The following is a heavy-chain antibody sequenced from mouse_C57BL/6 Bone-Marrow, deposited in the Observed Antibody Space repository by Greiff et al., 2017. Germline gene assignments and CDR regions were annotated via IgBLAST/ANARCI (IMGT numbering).Heavy chain of an antibody. CDR3: ARHGNYGGFFDY. CDR1: GFNINDYY. V-gene: IGHV14-2*01. CDR2: IDPEDGGT. D-gene: IGHD2-1*01. J-gene: IGHJ2*01. Sequence: VQLKQSGAELVKPGASVKLSCTASGFNINDYYMHWVKQRTEQGLEWIGRIDPEDGGTKYAPKFPGKATLTAAPSSNTAYLQLISLTSEDTAVYYCARHGNYGGFFDYGGQGTTLTVSA.